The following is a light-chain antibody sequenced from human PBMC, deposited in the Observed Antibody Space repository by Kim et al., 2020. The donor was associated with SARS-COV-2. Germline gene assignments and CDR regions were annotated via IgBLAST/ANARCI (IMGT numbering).Light chain of an antibody. CDR3: SSYADSNNFV. CDR2: AVS. J-gene: IGLJ1*01. Sequence: QSVTMSCTGTSSDVGGFNYVSWFQQHPGKAPKLMIYAVSQRPSGVPDRFSGSKSGNTASLTVSGLQPEDEADYYCSSYADSNNFVFGTGTKVTVL. V-gene: IGLV2-8*01. CDR1: SSDVGGFNY.